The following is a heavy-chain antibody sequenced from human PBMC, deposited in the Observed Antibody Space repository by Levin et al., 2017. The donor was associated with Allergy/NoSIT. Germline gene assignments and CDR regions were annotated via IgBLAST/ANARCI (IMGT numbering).Heavy chain of an antibody. V-gene: IGHV1-18*01. D-gene: IGHD3-10*01. CDR1: GYTFTSYG. Sequence: ASVKVSCKASGYTFTSYGISWVRQAPGQGLEWMGWISAYNGNTNYAQKLQGRVTMTTDTSTSTAYMELRSLRSDDTAVYYCARVRVRGVGSIDAFDIWGQGTMVTVSS. CDR2: ISAYNGNT. CDR3: ARVRVRGVGSIDAFDI. J-gene: IGHJ3*02.